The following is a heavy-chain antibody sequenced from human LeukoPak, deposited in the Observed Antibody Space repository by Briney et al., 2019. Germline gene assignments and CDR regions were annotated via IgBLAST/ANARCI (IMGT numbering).Heavy chain of an antibody. CDR2: INHSGST. CDR1: GGSFSGYY. V-gene: IGHV4-34*01. CDR3: ARASSWYHWFDP. D-gene: IGHD6-13*01. Sequence: SETLSLTCAVYGGSFSGYYWSWIRQPPGKGLEWIGEINHSGSTNYNPSLKSRVTISVDTSKNQFFLKLSSVTAADTAVYYCARASSWYHWFDPWGQGTLVTVSS. J-gene: IGHJ5*02.